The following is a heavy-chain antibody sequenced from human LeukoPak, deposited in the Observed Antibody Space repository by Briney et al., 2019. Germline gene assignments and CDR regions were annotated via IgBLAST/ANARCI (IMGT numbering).Heavy chain of an antibody. CDR2: INPSGGST. CDR3: ARDREYSSSSGIFDY. D-gene: IGHD6-6*01. V-gene: IGHV1-46*01. Sequence: ASVKVSFKASGYTFTSYYMHWVRQAPGQGLEWMGIINPSGGSTSYAQKFQGRVTMTRDMSTSTVYMELSSLRSEDTAVYYCARDREYSSSSGIFDYWGQGTLVTVSS. CDR1: GYTFTSYY. J-gene: IGHJ4*02.